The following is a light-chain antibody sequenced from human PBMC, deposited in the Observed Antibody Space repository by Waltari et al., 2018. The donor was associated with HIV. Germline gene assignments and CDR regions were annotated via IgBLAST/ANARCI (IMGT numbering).Light chain of an antibody. J-gene: IGKJ4*01. CDR3: QQYHAYPVT. CDR2: QAS. V-gene: IGKV1-5*01. CDR1: QNINRW. Sequence: DIQMTQSPATLSASVGDRVTLSCRASQNINRWLAWYQQRPGKPPKFLIYQASSLESGVHSRFSGSGYGTLFTLTINSLQPADFATYYCQQYHAYPVTFGGGTKVESK.